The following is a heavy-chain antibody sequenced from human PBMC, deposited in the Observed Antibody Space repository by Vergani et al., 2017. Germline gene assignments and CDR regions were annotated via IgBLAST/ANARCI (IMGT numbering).Heavy chain of an antibody. CDR1: GFTFSSYA. CDR3: ARALGYCSSTSCYTTGDYFDY. V-gene: IGHV3-23*04. CDR2: ISGSGGST. D-gene: IGHD2-2*02. J-gene: IGHJ4*02. Sequence: EVQLVESGGGLVKPGGSLRLSCAASGFTFSSYAMSWVRQAPGKGLEWVSAISGSGGSTYYADSVKGRFTISRDNSKNTLYLQMNSLRAEDTTVYYCARALGYCSSTSCYTTGDYFDYWGQGTLVTVSS.